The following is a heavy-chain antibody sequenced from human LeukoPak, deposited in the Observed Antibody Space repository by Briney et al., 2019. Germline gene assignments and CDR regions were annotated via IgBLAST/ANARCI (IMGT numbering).Heavy chain of an antibody. CDR2: MTGPADTT. J-gene: IGHJ4*02. Sequence: GGSLRLSCAASGFNFYNFAMSWVRQAPGKGPEWLSAMTGPADTTYYAEAVKGRFTISRDYSKSMVYPQMNSLRVEDTAIYYCAKGAEIDHWGQGTLVTVSS. CDR1: GFNFYNFA. CDR3: AKGAEIDH. V-gene: IGHV3-23*01.